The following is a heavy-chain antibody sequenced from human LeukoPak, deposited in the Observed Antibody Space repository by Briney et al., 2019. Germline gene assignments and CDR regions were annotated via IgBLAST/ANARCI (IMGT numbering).Heavy chain of an antibody. J-gene: IGHJ4*02. CDR3: GRGGLTGQMAAFDY. CDR2: INSDGGST. CDR1: GFTFSSYW. D-gene: IGHD3-9*01. V-gene: IGHV3-74*01. Sequence: PGGSLRLSCAASGFTFSSYWMHWVRQAPGKGLEWVSRINSDGGSTTYADSVKGRITISRDNAKNTMYLQMSSLRADDSAVYYCGRGGLTGQMAAFDYWGQGALVTVST.